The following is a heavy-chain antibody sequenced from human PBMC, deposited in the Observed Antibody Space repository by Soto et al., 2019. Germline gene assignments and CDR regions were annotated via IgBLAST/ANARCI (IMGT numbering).Heavy chain of an antibody. CDR2: MYYTGDT. D-gene: IGHD2-21*01. V-gene: IGHV4-31*03. Sequence: PSETLSLTCTVSGGSISGGGHYWGWIRQPPGKGLEWIGFMYYTGDTYYNPSLKSRLSMSVDTSMNQFSLELTSVTAADTAVYYCASSDPYYFFDYWGLGTLVTVSS. CDR1: GGSISGGGHY. CDR3: ASSDPYYFFDY. J-gene: IGHJ4*02.